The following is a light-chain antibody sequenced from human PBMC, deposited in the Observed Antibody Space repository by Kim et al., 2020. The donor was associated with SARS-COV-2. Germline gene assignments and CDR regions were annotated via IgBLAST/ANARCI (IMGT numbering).Light chain of an antibody. CDR3: QQHKSYPYT. CDR2: ATS. J-gene: IGKJ2*01. V-gene: IGKV1-17*03. CDR1: QNISNF. Sequence: SVSLGDRVTITCRASQNISNFVAWFQQKPGKAPKRLIYATSSLQSGIPSRFSGSCSGTEYSLTISSLQPEDFATYYCQQHKSYPYTLGLGTKLEI.